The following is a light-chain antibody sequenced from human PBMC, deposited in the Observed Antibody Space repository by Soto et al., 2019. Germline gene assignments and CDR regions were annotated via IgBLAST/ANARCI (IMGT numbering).Light chain of an antibody. V-gene: IGLV2-11*01. CDR2: DVS. J-gene: IGLJ1*01. CDR3: CSYAATRTLI. Sequence: QSALTQPRSVSGSPGQSVTISCTGTSSDVGGYNYVSWYQQHPGKAPKLMIYDVSKRPSGVPDRFSGSKSGNTASLTISGLQAEDEADYYCCSYAATRTLIFGTGTKLTVL. CDR1: SSDVGGYNY.